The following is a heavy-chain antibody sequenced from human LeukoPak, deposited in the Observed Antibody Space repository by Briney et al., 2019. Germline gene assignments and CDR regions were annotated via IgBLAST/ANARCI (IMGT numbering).Heavy chain of an antibody. J-gene: IGHJ6*03. Sequence: GRSLRLSCAASGFTFSSYAMHWVRQAPGKGLEWVAVISYDGSNKYYADSVKGRFTISGDNSKNTLYLQMNSLRAEDTAVYYCARARYYGSGSLGYYYYMDVWGKGTTVTVSS. CDR3: ARARYYGSGSLGYYYYMDV. CDR2: ISYDGSNK. V-gene: IGHV3-30*04. D-gene: IGHD3-10*01. CDR1: GFTFSSYA.